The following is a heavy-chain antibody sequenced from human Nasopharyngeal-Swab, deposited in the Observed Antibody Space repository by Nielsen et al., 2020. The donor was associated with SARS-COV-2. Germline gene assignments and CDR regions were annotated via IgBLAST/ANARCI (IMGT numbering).Heavy chain of an antibody. J-gene: IGHJ4*02. D-gene: IGHD1-26*01. Sequence: ETLSPTVAASGFAFTDYSRDWVRQAPGKGLEWVSYITSRRSTRYYADSVKGRFTVSRDNAKNSLYLQMSSLRDEDTAVYYCVREFEATGATYLDYWGLGTLVTVSS. CDR1: GFAFTDYS. V-gene: IGHV3-48*02. CDR2: ITSRRSTR. CDR3: VREFEATGATYLDY.